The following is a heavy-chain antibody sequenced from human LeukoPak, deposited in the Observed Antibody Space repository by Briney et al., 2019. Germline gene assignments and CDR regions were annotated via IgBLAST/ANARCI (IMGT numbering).Heavy chain of an antibody. V-gene: IGHV3-7*01. CDR2: IKQDGSEK. D-gene: IGHD3-22*01. J-gene: IGHJ4*02. Sequence: GGSLRLSCAASGFTLSSYWMSWVRQAPGKGLEWVANIKQDGSEKYYVDSVKGRFTISRDNAKNSLYLQMNSLRAEDTAVYYCARDRIYYDSSGYSDYWGQGTLVTVSS. CDR3: ARDRIYYDSSGYSDY. CDR1: GFTLSSYW.